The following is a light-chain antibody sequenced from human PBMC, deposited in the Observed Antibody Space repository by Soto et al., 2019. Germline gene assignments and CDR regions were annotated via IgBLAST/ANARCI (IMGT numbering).Light chain of an antibody. J-gene: IGKJ2*01. CDR2: DAS. CDR1: QSISNC. CDR3: QQYNSYPHT. Sequence: DIQMTQSPSTLSASVGDRVTITCRASQSISNCLAWYQQKPGKAPKLLIYDASSLESGVPSRFSGSGSGTEFTLIISRLQPIDFATYYCQQYNSYPHTFGQGTKLEI. V-gene: IGKV1-5*01.